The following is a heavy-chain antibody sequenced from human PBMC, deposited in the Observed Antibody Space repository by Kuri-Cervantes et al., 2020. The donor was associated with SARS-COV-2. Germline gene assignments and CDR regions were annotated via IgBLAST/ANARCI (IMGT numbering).Heavy chain of an antibody. CDR2: INPNSGGT. CDR3: ARASHLKRTTIFGVGNNYYYGMDV. Sequence: ASVKVSCKASGYTFTGYYMHWVRQAPGQGLEWMGWINPNSGGTNYAQKFQGWVTMTRDTSISTAYMELSRLTSDDTAVYYCARASHLKRTTIFGVGNNYYYGMDVWGQGTTVTVSS. V-gene: IGHV1-2*04. CDR1: GYTFTGYY. D-gene: IGHD3-3*01. J-gene: IGHJ6*02.